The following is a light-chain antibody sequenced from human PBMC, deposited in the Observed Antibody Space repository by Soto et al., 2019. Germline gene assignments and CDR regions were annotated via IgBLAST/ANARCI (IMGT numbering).Light chain of an antibody. Sequence: EIVLTQSPATLSLSPGERATLSCRASQSVSSYLAWCQQKPGQAPRLLIYDASNRATGIPARFSGSGSGTDFTLTISSLKPEDFAVYYCQQRSNWPLTFGGGTKVEIK. CDR2: DAS. CDR1: QSVSSY. CDR3: QQRSNWPLT. J-gene: IGKJ4*01. V-gene: IGKV3-11*01.